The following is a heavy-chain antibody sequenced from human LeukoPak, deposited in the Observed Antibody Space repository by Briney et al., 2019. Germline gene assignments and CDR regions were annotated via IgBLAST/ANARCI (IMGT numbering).Heavy chain of an antibody. D-gene: IGHD5-12*01. J-gene: IGHJ4*02. V-gene: IGHV3-23*01. CDR1: GFTFSSYA. CDR3: AKEGFARGGYDLFQ. CDR2: ISSSSGGT. Sequence: PGGSLRLSCAASGFTFSSYAMSWVRQAPGKGLEWVSTISSSSGGTYYADSVKGRFAISRDDSKSTLFLQMNSLRAEDTAVYYCAKEGFARGGYDLFQWGQGTLVTVSS.